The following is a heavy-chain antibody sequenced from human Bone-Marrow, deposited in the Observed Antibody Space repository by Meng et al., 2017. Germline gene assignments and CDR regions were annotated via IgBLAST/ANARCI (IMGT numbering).Heavy chain of an antibody. D-gene: IGHD1-1*01. J-gene: IGHJ4*02. CDR1: GYTFTGYY. CDR2: INPNSGGT. V-gene: IGHV1-2*06. CDR3: ANWNDGLLNY. Sequence: QVQRVQLGAEVKTPGPSVNVSCKASGYTFTGYYMHWVRQAPGQGLEWMGRINPNSGGTNYAQKFQGRVTMTRDTSISTAYMELSRLRSDDTAVYYCANWNDGLLNYWGQGTMVTVSS.